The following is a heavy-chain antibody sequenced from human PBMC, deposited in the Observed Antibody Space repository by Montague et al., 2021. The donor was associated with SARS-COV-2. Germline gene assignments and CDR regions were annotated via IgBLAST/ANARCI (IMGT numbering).Heavy chain of an antibody. CDR2: INQSGRT. Sequence: SETLSLTCAVYGGSFSGYYWSWIRQPLEKGLEWIGEINQSGRTSNNPSLKSRVIISVDTSKNQFSLKLSSVTAADTAVYYCARRGSSVWGVTVSAELDYWGQGILVIVSS. V-gene: IGHV4-34*01. D-gene: IGHD3-10*01. J-gene: IGHJ4*02. CDR1: GGSFSGYY. CDR3: ARRGSSVWGVTVSAELDY.